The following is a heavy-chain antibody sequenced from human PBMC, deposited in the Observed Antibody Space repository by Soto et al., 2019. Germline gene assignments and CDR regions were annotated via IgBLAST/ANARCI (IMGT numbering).Heavy chain of an antibody. CDR1: RVSISAYF. CDR2: IFHTGST. J-gene: IGHJ4*02. V-gene: IGHV4-59*08. D-gene: IGHD2-15*01. Sequence: SETLSLTCTVSRVSISAYFWSWIRQPPGKGLEWIGYIFHTGSTNYNPSLKSRVTISLDTSKKQFSLKLNSVTAADTAVYYCARHTPAISISDHWGQGTLVTVSS. CDR3: ARHTPAISISDH.